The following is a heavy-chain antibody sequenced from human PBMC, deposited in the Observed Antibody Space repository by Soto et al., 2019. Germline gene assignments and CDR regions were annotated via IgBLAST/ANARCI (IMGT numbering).Heavy chain of an antibody. CDR1: GYDYVTYA. J-gene: IGHJ6*02. Sequence: QAQLVQSGAEVKKPGASVNVSCKASGYDYVTYAITWVRQRPGQGLEWMGWISTLNGNTNYAQNFQGRVTMTTDTSTRIVHLELGSLRSDDTAVYYCARRVQVCLPDYYGMDVWGQGTTVTVSS. D-gene: IGHD1-1*01. CDR3: ARRVQVCLPDYYGMDV. CDR2: ISTLNGNT. V-gene: IGHV1-18*01.